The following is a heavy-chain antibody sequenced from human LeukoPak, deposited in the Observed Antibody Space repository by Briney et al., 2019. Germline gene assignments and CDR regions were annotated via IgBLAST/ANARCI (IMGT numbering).Heavy chain of an antibody. CDR2: ISGSGGST. V-gene: IGHV3-23*01. D-gene: IGHD3-16*01. Sequence: GASLRLSCAASGFTFSSYAVSWLRQAPGKGLEWVSSISGSGGSTYYADSVKGRFTISRDNSKNTLYLQVNSLRAEDTAVYYCAKGGGNWYFDLWGRGALVTVSS. CDR3: AKGGGNWYFDL. CDR1: GFTFSSYA. J-gene: IGHJ2*01.